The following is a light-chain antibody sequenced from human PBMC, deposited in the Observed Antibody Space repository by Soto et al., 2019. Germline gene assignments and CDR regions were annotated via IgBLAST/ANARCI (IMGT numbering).Light chain of an antibody. CDR1: QSISGW. CDR2: DVS. V-gene: IGKV1-5*01. Sequence: SQMTQAPSSVSASVPVRVTIACWASQSISGWLAWYQQKPGKAAKLLIYDVSSLESGVPSRFSGSGSGTEFTLAISSLQPDDFATYYCQQYSSYPWTFGQGTKVDIK. CDR3: QQYSSYPWT. J-gene: IGKJ1*01.